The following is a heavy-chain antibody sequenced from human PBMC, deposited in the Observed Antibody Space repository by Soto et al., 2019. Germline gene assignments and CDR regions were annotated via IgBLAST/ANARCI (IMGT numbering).Heavy chain of an antibody. CDR2: ISSSSSLI. D-gene: IGHD4-17*01. J-gene: IGHJ5*02. Sequence: QLVESGGGLVQPGGSLRLSCAASAFTFGSCGMNWVRQAPGKGLEWVSYISSSSSLIYYADSVKGRFTVSRDNGQNSLYLQMNSLRDEDTAVYYCARTGGSVTNNWFDPWGQGTLVTVSS. V-gene: IGHV3-48*02. CDR3: ARTGGSVTNNWFDP. CDR1: AFTFGSCG.